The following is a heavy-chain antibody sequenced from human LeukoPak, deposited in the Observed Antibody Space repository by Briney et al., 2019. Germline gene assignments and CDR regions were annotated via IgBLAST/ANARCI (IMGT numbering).Heavy chain of an antibody. CDR2: IYYSGST. D-gene: IGHD2-15*01. CDR3: ARQFGVVAATIDY. Sequence: SETLSLTCTVSGGSISSYYWSWIRQPPGKGLEWIGYIYYSGSTNYNPSLKSRVTISVDTSKNQFSLKLSSVTAADTAVYYCARQFGVVAATIDYWGQGTLVTVSS. J-gene: IGHJ4*02. CDR1: GGSISSYY. V-gene: IGHV4-59*08.